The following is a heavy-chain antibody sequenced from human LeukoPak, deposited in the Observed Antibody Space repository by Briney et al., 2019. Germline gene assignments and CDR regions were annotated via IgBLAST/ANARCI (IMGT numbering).Heavy chain of an antibody. CDR2: IRYDGSDK. V-gene: IGHV3-30*02. CDR3: AAMTTVTTSFDY. CDR1: GFTFTTYG. J-gene: IGHJ4*02. Sequence: GGSLRLSCAASGFTFTTYGMHWVRQAPGKGLEWVAFIRYDGSDKYYADSVKGRFTISRDNSKNTLYLQMNSLRAEDTAVYYCAAMTTVTTSFDYWGQGTLVTVSS. D-gene: IGHD4-17*01.